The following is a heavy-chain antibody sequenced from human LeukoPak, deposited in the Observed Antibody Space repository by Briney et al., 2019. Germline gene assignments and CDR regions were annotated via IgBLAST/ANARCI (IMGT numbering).Heavy chain of an antibody. CDR2: IYTTGST. D-gene: IGHD3-22*01. CDR1: GGSISSYY. V-gene: IGHV4-4*07. J-gene: IGHJ4*02. CDR3: ARHTSFLYYYDSSGFDY. Sequence: SETLSLTCTVSGGSISSYYWSWIRQPAGKGLEWLGRIYTTGSTSYNPSLKSRVTMSVDTSKNQFSLKLSSVTAADTAVYYCARHTSFLYYYDSSGFDYWGQGTLVTVSS.